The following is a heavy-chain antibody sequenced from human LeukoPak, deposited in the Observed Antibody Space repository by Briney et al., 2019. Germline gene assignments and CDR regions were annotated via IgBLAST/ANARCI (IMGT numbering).Heavy chain of an antibody. CDR1: GFSVSSGY. J-gene: IGHJ4*02. V-gene: IGHV3-66*02. D-gene: IGHD1-26*01. CDR2: LYSDDSP. CDR3: ARDPWVGSTTLH. Sequence: GGSLRLSCVTSGFSVSSGYMTWARQAPGKGLEWVSLLYSDDSPYYPDSVKGRFTISRDRSRNTLYLQLDSLRPEGTGIYYCARDPWVGSTTLHWGQGIQVTVSS.